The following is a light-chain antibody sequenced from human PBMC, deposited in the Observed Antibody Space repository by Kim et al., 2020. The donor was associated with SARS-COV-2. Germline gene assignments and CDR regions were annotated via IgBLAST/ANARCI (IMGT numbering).Light chain of an antibody. V-gene: IGLV2-14*04. CDR2: DVS. CDR3: SSYARSSSYV. CDR1: SSDVGAYKY. Sequence: QSITISCTVSSSDVGAYKYVSLYQRHPGKAPEIMIFDVSERPSGISNRFSGSKSGNTASLTISGLQAEDVADYYCSSYARSSSYVFGTGTKVTVL. J-gene: IGLJ1*01.